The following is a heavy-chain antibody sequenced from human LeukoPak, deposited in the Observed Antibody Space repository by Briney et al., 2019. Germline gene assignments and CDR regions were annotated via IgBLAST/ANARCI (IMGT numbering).Heavy chain of an antibody. V-gene: IGHV4-4*07. J-gene: IGHJ5*02. CDR2: IYTSGST. Sequence: SETLSLTCTVSGGSIISYYWSWIRQPAGKGLEWIGRIYTSGSTNYNPSLKNRVTMSVDTSKNQFSLKLSSVTAADTAVYYCARDADCSSTSCYSSWFDPWGQGTLVTVSS. CDR3: ARDADCSSTSCYSSWFDP. D-gene: IGHD2-2*01. CDR1: GGSIISYY.